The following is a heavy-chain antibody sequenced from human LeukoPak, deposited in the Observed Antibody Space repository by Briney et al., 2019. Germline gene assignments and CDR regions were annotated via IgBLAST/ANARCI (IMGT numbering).Heavy chain of an antibody. J-gene: IGHJ3*01. CDR3: ARGLDSGYYYDLDGFDL. V-gene: IGHV3-72*01. CDR2: IRNKATSYTT. CDR1: GFTFSDHY. Sequence: GGSLRFSCAASGFTFSDHYMDWVRQAPGKGLEWVGRIRNKATSYTTDYAASVRGRFTISRSDSENSLYLQMNSLKSEDTALYYCARGLDSGYYYDLDGFDLWGQGTMVTLSS. D-gene: IGHD3-22*01.